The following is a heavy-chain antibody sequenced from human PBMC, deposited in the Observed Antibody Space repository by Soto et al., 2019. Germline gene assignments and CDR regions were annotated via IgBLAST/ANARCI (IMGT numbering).Heavy chain of an antibody. CDR1: GFTFSSYA. D-gene: IGHD4-17*01. J-gene: IGHJ4*02. Sequence: GGSLRLSCAASGFTFSSYAMSWVRQAPGKGLEWVSAISGSGGSTDYADSVKGRFTISRDNSKNTLYLQMNSLRAEDTAVYYCANLYGKYYFDYWGQGTLVTVSS. CDR2: ISGSGGST. CDR3: ANLYGKYYFDY. V-gene: IGHV3-23*01.